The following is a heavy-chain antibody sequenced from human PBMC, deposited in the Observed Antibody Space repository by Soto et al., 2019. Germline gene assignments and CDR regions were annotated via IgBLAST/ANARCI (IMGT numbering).Heavy chain of an antibody. CDR2: IKPGHGNA. CDR1: GYTITNYV. V-gene: IGHV1-3*01. Sequence: ASVKVSCKASGYTITNYVLHWVRQAPGQRLEWMGWIKPGHGNANYSQTFQGRVTITADTSTSTAYMELSSLRSEDTVVYYCAVPTTVTHAAFDIWGQGTMVTVSS. D-gene: IGHD4-17*01. CDR3: AVPTTVTHAAFDI. J-gene: IGHJ3*02.